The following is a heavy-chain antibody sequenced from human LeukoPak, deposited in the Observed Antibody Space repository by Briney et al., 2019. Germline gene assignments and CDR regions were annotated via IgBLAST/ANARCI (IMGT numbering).Heavy chain of an antibody. Sequence: GRSLRLSCAASGFTFSSYGMQWVRQAPGKGLEWVAVIWYDGSIKYYADSVKGRFTISRDNSKNTLYLQMNSLRAEDTAVYYCARDRIAAAGTSYYYYYYGMDVWGKGTTVTVSS. V-gene: IGHV3-33*01. CDR1: GFTFSSYG. CDR3: ARDRIAAAGTSYYYYYYGMDV. J-gene: IGHJ6*04. CDR2: IWYDGSIK. D-gene: IGHD6-13*01.